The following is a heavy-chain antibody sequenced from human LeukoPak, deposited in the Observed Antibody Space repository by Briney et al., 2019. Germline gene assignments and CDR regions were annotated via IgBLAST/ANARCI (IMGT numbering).Heavy chain of an antibody. CDR3: AKDMTLVRGPFDY. J-gene: IGHJ4*02. CDR2: ISWNSGSI. D-gene: IGHD3-10*01. Sequence: GGSLRLSCAASGFTFDDYAMHWVRQPPGKGLEWVSGISWNSGSIGYADSVKGRFTISRDNAKNSLYLQMNSLRAEDTALYYCAKDMTLVRGPFDYWGQGTLVTVSS. CDR1: GFTFDDYA. V-gene: IGHV3-9*01.